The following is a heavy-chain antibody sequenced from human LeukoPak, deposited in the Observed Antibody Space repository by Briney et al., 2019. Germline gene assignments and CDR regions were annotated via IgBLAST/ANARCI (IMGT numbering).Heavy chain of an antibody. J-gene: IGHJ5*02. Sequence: GGSLRLSCAASGFTFSDYYMTWVRQAPGKGLEWVSIIHTNGNTYYADSVKGRFTISRDNSKNTLYLQMNSLRTEDTAVYYCASSRTAASSNWFDPWGQGTLVTVSS. CDR1: GFTFSDYY. CDR2: IHTNGNT. CDR3: ASSRTAASSNWFDP. V-gene: IGHV3-53*01. D-gene: IGHD6-13*01.